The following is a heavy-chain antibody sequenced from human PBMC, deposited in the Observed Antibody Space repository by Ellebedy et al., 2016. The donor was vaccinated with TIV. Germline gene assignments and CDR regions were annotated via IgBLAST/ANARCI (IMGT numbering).Heavy chain of an antibody. D-gene: IGHD3-10*01. CDR1: GFTFSSYA. J-gene: IGHJ4*02. CDR3: ARGSMVRGLAG. CDR2: INHRGAT. Sequence: ESLKISXAASGFTFSSYAMSWVRQPPGKGLEWIGDINHRGATKYISSLKSRVTISLDTSKRQFSLNITSVTAADTAFYYCARGSMVRGLAGWGQGTLVTVSS. V-gene: IGHV4-34*01.